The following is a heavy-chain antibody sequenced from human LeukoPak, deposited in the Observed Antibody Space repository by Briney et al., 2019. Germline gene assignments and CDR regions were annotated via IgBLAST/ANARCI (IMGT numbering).Heavy chain of an antibody. D-gene: IGHD3-22*01. Sequence: ASVKVSCKASGYAFTSYYMHWVRQAPGQGLEWMGIINPSGGSTSYAQKFQGRVTMTRDTSTSTVYMELSSLRSEDTAVYYCARSQDYYDSSGYLNAFDYWGQGTLVTVSS. CDR2: INPSGGST. CDR1: GYAFTSYY. J-gene: IGHJ4*02. CDR3: ARSQDYYDSSGYLNAFDY. V-gene: IGHV1-46*01.